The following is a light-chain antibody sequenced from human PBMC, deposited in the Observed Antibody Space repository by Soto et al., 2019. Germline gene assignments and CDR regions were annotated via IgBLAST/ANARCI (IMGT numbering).Light chain of an antibody. V-gene: IGLV2-14*02. CDR1: SNDVGSYNL. Sequence: QSVVTQPASVSGSPGQSITISCTGTSNDVGSYNLVSWYQQHPGKAPKLMIYEGSKRPSGVSHRFSGSKSGNTASLTISGLQAEDQADYFCSSFTSSSTYVIFGGGTKVTVL. J-gene: IGLJ2*01. CDR3: SSFTSSSTYVI. CDR2: EGS.